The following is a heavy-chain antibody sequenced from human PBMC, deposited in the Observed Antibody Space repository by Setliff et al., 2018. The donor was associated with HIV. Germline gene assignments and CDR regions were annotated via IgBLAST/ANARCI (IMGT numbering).Heavy chain of an antibody. CDR1: GGSISSNW. J-gene: IGHJ4*02. V-gene: IGHV4-4*02. CDR2: IYHSGST. Sequence: SETLSLTCTVSGGSISSNWWSWVRQPPGKGLEWIGEIYHSGSTNYNPSLKSRVTISVDKSKNQFSLKLSSVTAADTAVYYCARASSSWYRYFDYWGQGTLVTVSS. D-gene: IGHD6-13*01. CDR3: ARASSSWYRYFDY.